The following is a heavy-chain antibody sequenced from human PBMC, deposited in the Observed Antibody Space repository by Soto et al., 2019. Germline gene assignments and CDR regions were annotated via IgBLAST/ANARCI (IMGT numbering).Heavy chain of an antibody. V-gene: IGHV3-21*01. CDR1: GFTFSSYS. CDR3: ARDARMLAATPADY. D-gene: IGHD2-15*01. J-gene: IGHJ4*02. Sequence: EVQLVESGGGLVKPGGSLRLSCAASGFTFSSYSMNWVRQAPGKGLEWVSSISSSSSYIYYADSVKGRFAISRDNAKNSLYLQMNSLRAEDTAVYYCARDARMLAATPADYWGQGTLVTVTS. CDR2: ISSSSSYI.